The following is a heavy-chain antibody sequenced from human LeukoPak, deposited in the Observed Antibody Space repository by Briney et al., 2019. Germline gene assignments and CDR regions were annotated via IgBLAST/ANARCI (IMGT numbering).Heavy chain of an antibody. Sequence: PGGSLRLSCAASGFTFSSYAMHWVRQAPGKGLEWVAVISYDGSNKYYADSVDGRFAISRDNSKNTLYLQMNSLRAEDTAVYYCARDPYDSSGYFDYWGQGTLVTVSS. CDR3: ARDPYDSSGYFDY. CDR2: ISYDGSNK. CDR1: GFTFSSYA. V-gene: IGHV3-30*09. D-gene: IGHD3-22*01. J-gene: IGHJ4*02.